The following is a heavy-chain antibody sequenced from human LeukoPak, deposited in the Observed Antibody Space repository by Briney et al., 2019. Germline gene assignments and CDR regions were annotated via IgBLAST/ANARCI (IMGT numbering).Heavy chain of an antibody. V-gene: IGHV4-59*08. Sequence: SETLSLTCTVSGGSISSYYWSWIRQPPGKGLEWIAYIYYRGSTNYNPSLKSRVTISVDTSKNQFSLKLSSVTAADTAVYDCARRTTGTGPFDYWGQGTLVTVSS. CDR3: ARRTTGTGPFDY. D-gene: IGHD1-1*01. J-gene: IGHJ4*02. CDR2: IYYRGST. CDR1: GGSISSYY.